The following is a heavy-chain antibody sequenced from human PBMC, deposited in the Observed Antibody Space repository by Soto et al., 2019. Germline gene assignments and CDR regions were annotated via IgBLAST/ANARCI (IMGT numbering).Heavy chain of an antibody. CDR1: GGSISSYY. Sequence: SETLSLTCTVSGGSISSYYWSWIRQPPGKGLEWIGYIYYTGSTNYNPSLKSRVTISVDTSKNQFSLKLTSVTAADTAVYYCARQTYGLEFDYWGQGTLVTVSS. D-gene: IGHD3-10*01. CDR2: IYYTGST. CDR3: ARQTYGLEFDY. V-gene: IGHV4-59*01. J-gene: IGHJ4*02.